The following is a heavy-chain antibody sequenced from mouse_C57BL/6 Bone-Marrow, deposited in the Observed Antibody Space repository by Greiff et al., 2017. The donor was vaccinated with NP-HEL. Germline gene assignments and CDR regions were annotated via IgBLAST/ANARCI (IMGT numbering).Heavy chain of an antibody. CDR3: ARPTMITTTSPCAMDY. CDR2: INPNNGGT. CDR1: GYTFTDYN. D-gene: IGHD2-4*01. V-gene: IGHV1-18*01. J-gene: IGHJ4*01. Sequence: VQLQQSGPELVKPGASVKIPCKASGYTFTDYNMDWVKQSHGKSLEWIGDINPNNGGTIYNQKFKGKATLTVDKSSSTAYMELRSLTSEDTAVYYCARPTMITTTSPCAMDYWGQGTSVTVSS.